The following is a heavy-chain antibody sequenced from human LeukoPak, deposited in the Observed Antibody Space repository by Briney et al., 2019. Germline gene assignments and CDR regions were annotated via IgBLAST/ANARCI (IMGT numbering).Heavy chain of an antibody. CDR2: IGSSGSTI. Sequence: QPGGSLRLSCAASGFTFSSYEMNWVRQAPGKGLEWVSHIGSSGSTIYYADSVKGRFTSSRDNAKKSLYLQMNSLRAEDTAVYYCARGGETYYDFWSGYCVVWGQGTMVTVSS. D-gene: IGHD3-3*01. V-gene: IGHV3-48*03. J-gene: IGHJ3*01. CDR3: ARGGETYYDFWSGYCVV. CDR1: GFTFSSYE.